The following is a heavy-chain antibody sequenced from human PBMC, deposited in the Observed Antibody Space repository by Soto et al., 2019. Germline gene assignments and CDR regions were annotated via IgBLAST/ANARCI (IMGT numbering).Heavy chain of an antibody. V-gene: IGHV4-39*01. CDR1: GASISSYY. D-gene: IGHD2-15*01. CDR3: ARHTPAISISDH. J-gene: IGHJ4*02. Sequence: PSETLSLTCTVSGASISSYYWGWIRQPPGKGLEWIGSIYYSGSTYYNPSLKSRVTISVDTSKNQFSLKLSSVTAADTAVYYCARHTPAISISDHWGQGTLVTVSS. CDR2: IYYSGST.